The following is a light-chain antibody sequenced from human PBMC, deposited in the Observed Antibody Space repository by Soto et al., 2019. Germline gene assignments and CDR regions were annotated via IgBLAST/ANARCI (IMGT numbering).Light chain of an antibody. CDR2: AAS. CDR3: QQYKSYLRT. Sequence: DIQMTQSPSTLSASLGDRVTITCRASQSISSWLAWYQQKPGKAPKLLIYAASTLESGVSSRFSGRGSGTEFTLTINSLQPEDFATYYCQQYKSYLRTFGQGTKVDI. V-gene: IGKV1-5*01. CDR1: QSISSW. J-gene: IGKJ1*01.